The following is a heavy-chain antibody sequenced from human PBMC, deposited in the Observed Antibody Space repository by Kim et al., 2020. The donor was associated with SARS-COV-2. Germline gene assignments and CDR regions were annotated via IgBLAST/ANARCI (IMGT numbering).Heavy chain of an antibody. CDR2: IYHSGST. CDR3: ARATYYYDSSGYYFDY. D-gene: IGHD3-22*01. J-gene: IGHJ4*02. CDR1: GGSISSSNW. Sequence: SETLSLTCAVSGGSISSSNWWSWVRQPPGKGLEWIGEIYHSGSTNYNPSLKSRVTISVDKSKNQFSLKLSSVTAADTAVYYCARATYYYDSSGYYFDYWGQGTLVTVSS. V-gene: IGHV4-4*02.